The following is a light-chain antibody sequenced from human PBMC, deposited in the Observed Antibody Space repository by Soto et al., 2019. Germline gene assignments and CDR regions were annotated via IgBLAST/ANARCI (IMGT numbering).Light chain of an antibody. CDR1: SSNIGSNT. CDR3: AAWDDSLNGHVV. J-gene: IGLJ2*01. V-gene: IGLV1-44*01. Sequence: QSVLTQPPSASGTPGQRVTISCSGSSSNIGSNTVNWYQQLPGTAPELLIYSNNQRPSGVPDRFSGSNSVTSASLAMSGLQSEDEADYYCAAWDDSLNGHVVFGGGTKVTVL. CDR2: SNN.